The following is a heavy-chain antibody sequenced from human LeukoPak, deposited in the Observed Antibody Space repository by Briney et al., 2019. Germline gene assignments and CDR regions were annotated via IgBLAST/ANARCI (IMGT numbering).Heavy chain of an antibody. CDR1: GFTLSSYG. V-gene: IGHV3-30*18. CDR2: ISYDGSNK. Sequence: PGGSLRLSCAASGFTLSSYGMHWVRQAPGKGLEWVAVISYDGSNKYYADSVKGRFTISRDNSKNTLYLQMNSLRAEDTAVYYCANYCSGGSCYPEEPNWFDPWGQGTLVTVSS. D-gene: IGHD2-15*01. CDR3: ANYCSGGSCYPEEPNWFDP. J-gene: IGHJ5*02.